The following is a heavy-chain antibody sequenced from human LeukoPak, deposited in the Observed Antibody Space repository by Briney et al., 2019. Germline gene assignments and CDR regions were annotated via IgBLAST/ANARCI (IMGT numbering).Heavy chain of an antibody. CDR3: ARGSHFFNIGIDY. J-gene: IGHJ4*02. V-gene: IGHV4-59*01. D-gene: IGHD5-12*01. Sequence: SETLSLTCTVSGGSISSYYWSWLRQPPGKGLEWIGYIYYSGSTNYNPSLKSRVTISVDTSKNQFSLKLSSVTAADTAVYYCARGSHFFNIGIDYWGQGTLVTVSS. CDR1: GGSISSYY. CDR2: IYYSGST.